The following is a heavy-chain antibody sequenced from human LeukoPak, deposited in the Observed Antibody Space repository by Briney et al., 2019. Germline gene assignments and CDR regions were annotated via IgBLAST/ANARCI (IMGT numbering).Heavy chain of an antibody. Sequence: QPGGSLRLSCAASGFTFNSYAMSWVRQAPGKGLEWVSGISNSGGSTYYADSVKGRFTISRDNSKDTLYLQMNSLRAEDTAVYYCAEYYFYDSSGYQQYYFDYWGQGTLVTVSS. D-gene: IGHD3-22*01. CDR2: ISNSGGST. CDR3: AEYYFYDSSGYQQYYFDY. CDR1: GFTFNSYA. J-gene: IGHJ4*02. V-gene: IGHV3-23*01.